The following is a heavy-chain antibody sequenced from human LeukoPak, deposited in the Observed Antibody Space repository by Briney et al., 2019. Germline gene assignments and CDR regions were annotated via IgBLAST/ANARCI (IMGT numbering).Heavy chain of an antibody. V-gene: IGHV3-64*01. CDR3: ARGGVGAVGYYYYYMDV. Sequence: GGSLRLSCAASGFTFSNYAMSWVRQAPGKGLEYVSGISSNGGTTCFANFVKGRFTISRDNSKNTLYLQMGSLRAEDMAVYYCARGGVGAVGYYYYYMDVWGKGTTVTVSS. CDR2: ISSNGGTT. J-gene: IGHJ6*03. CDR1: GFTFSNYA. D-gene: IGHD1-26*01.